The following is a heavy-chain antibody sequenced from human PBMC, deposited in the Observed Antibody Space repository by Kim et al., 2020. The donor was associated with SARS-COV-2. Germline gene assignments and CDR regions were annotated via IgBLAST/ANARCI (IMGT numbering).Heavy chain of an antibody. V-gene: IGHV7-4-1*02. J-gene: IGHJ4*02. Sequence: GFTGRFVVSLDTSVSTAYLQISSLKAEDTAVYYCARGIPRDGYNYYYFDYWGQGTLVTVSS. D-gene: IGHD5-12*01. CDR3: ARGIPRDGYNYYYFDY.